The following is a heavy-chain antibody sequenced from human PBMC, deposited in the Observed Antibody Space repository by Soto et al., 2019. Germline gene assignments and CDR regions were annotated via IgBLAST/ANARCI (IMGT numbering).Heavy chain of an antibody. D-gene: IGHD2-15*01. CDR1: GFTFSDYY. CDR2: ISSSSSYT. Sequence: GGSLRLSCAASGFTFSDYYMSWIRQAPGKGLEWVSYISSSSSYTNYADSVKGRFTISRDNAKNSLYLQMNSLRAEDTAVYYCAGSGGSWYYYYGMDVWGQGTTVTVSS. CDR3: AGSGGSWYYYYGMDV. V-gene: IGHV3-11*06. J-gene: IGHJ6*02.